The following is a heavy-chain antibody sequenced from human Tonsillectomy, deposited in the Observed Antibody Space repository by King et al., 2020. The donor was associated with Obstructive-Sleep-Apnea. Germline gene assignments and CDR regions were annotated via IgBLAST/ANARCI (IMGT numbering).Heavy chain of an antibody. CDR2: IYPGDSDT. J-gene: IGHJ5*02. CDR3: ARLRQQLLRLDSKTTHFDP. V-gene: IGHV5-51*01. D-gene: IGHD6-13*01. Sequence: VQLVESGAEVKKPGESLKISCKGSGYSFTSYWIGWVRQMPGKGLEWMGIIYPGDSDTRYSPSFQGQVTISADKSISTAYLQWSSLKASDTAMYYCARLRQQLLRLDSKTTHFDPWGQGTLATVSS. CDR1: GYSFTSYW.